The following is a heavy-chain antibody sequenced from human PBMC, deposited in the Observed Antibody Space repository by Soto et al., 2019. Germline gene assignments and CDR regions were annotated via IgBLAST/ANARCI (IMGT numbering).Heavy chain of an antibody. CDR3: ATGQSITMVRGVMDWFDP. CDR1: GYTLTELS. V-gene: IGHV1-24*01. D-gene: IGHD3-10*01. Sequence: ASVKVSCKVSGYTLTELSMHWVRQAPGKGLEWMGGFDPEDGGTIYAQKFQGRVTMTEDTSTDTAYMELSSLRSEDTAVYYCATGQSITMVRGVMDWFDPWGQGTLVTVSS. CDR2: FDPEDGGT. J-gene: IGHJ5*02.